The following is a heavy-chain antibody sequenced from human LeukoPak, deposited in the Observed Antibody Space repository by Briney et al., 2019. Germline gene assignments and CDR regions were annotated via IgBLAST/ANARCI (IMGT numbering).Heavy chain of an antibody. D-gene: IGHD5-24*01. CDR1: GYTFTGYY. CDR2: IHPSTGNP. V-gene: IGHV7-4-1*02. J-gene: IGHJ3*01. CDR3: ASSRDGYNYGIDAFDL. Sequence: ASVKVSCKASGYTFTGYYMHWVRQAPGQGLEWMGWIHPSTGNPTYAQDFTGRFVFSLDTSVSTTYLQISSLKAEDTAVYYCASSRDGYNYGIDAFDLWGQGTMVTVSS.